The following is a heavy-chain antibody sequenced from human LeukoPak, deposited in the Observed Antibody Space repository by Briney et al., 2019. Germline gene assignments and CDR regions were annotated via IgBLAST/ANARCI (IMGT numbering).Heavy chain of an antibody. CDR3: ARGTYYADS. V-gene: IGHV3-69-1*01. D-gene: IGHD2/OR15-2a*01. Sequence: GGSLRLSCAASGFTFSNFAMTWVRQAPGKGLEWVSSIVGSSSTYYADSLKGRFTISRDNAKNTLYLQMNSLRAEDTAVYYCARGTYYADSSGQGTLVTVSS. J-gene: IGHJ4*02. CDR1: GFTFSNFA. CDR2: IVGSSST.